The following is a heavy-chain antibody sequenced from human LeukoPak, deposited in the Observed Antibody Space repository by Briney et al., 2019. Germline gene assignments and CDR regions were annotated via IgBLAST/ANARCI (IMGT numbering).Heavy chain of an antibody. V-gene: IGHV4-59*01. CDR3: ARVNDRGSWLDY. CDR1: GGSISTNY. J-gene: IGHJ4*02. D-gene: IGHD3-16*01. Sequence: PSETLSLTCTVSGGSISTNYWSWIRQPPGKGLEWIGNIFYSGRNNYNPSLRSRVTMSVDTSKKQFSLRLSSVTAADTAVYYWARVNDRGSWLDYGGQGPLVTVSS. CDR2: IFYSGRN.